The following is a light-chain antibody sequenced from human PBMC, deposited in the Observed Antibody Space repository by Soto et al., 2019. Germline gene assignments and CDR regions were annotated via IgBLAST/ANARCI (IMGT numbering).Light chain of an antibody. CDR3: QKYETYSGT. Sequence: DIQMTQSPSTLSASVGDRVTITCRASQIINTWLAWYQQKPGKAPKLLIYRASNLVSGVPSRFSGSGSGTEFTLTISSLPPDDFYIYYCQKYETYSGTFGPGTKVDL. CDR1: QIINTW. J-gene: IGKJ3*01. V-gene: IGKV1-5*03. CDR2: RAS.